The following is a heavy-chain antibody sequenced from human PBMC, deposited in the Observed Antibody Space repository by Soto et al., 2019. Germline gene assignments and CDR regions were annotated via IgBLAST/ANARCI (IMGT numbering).Heavy chain of an antibody. CDR2: ISNAGSGNT. CDR1: GYPFPSFE. J-gene: IGHJ4*02. Sequence: ASVKVSCKTSGYPFPSFEVHWIRQAPGQRPEWMGGISNAGSGNTKYSQKFQDRLTITGDKRATTVYMALSSLTSEDTATYYCARESNHYQDFFQNWGQXTQVTVSS. CDR3: ARESNHYQDFFQN. D-gene: IGHD2-2*01. V-gene: IGHV1-3*01.